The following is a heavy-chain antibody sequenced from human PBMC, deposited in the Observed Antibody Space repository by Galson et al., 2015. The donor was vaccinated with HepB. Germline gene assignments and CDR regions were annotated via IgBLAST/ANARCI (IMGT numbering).Heavy chain of an antibody. J-gene: IGHJ4*02. D-gene: IGHD6-13*01. Sequence: SLRLSCADSGFTFRSDAMSWVRQAPGKGLEWVSGISGSGGYTYYADSVKGRFTTSRDNSKNTVYLEMNSLRAEDTAVYYCAKDLVSSWYVSSIDFWGQGTLVTVSS. V-gene: IGHV3-23*01. CDR1: GFTFRSDA. CDR3: AKDLVSSWYVSSIDF. CDR2: ISGSGGYT.